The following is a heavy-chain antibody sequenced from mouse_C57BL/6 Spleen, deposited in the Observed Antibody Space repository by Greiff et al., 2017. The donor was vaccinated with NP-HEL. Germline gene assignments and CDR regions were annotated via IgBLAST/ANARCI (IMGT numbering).Heavy chain of an antibody. CDR3: ARGRDVGAMDY. D-gene: IGHD3-3*01. V-gene: IGHV1-69*01. J-gene: IGHJ4*01. Sequence: VQLQQPGAELVMPGASVKLSCKASGYTFTSYWMHWVKQRPGQGLEWIGEIDPSDSYTNYNQKFKGKSTLTVDKSSSTAYMQLSSLTSEDSAVYYCARGRDVGAMDYWGQGTSVTVSS. CDR1: GYTFTSYW. CDR2: IDPSDSYT.